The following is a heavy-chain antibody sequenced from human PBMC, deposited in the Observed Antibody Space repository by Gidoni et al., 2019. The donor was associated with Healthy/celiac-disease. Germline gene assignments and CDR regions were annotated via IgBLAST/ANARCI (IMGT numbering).Heavy chain of an antibody. V-gene: IGHV4-34*01. J-gene: IGHJ4*02. CDR2: INHSGST. CDR3: AIPLSGRRTHDY. Sequence: QVQLQQWGAGLLKPSETLSLTCAVYGGSFSGYYWSWIRQPPGKGLEWIGEINHSGSTNYNPSLKSRVTISVDTSKNQFSLKLSSVTAADTAVYYCAIPLSGRRTHDYWGQGTLVTVSS. D-gene: IGHD1-26*01. CDR1: GGSFSGYY.